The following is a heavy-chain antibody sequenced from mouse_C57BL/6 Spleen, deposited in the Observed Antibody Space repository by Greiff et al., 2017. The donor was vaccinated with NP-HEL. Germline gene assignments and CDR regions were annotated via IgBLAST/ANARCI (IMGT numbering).Heavy chain of an antibody. D-gene: IGHD2-3*01. J-gene: IGHJ3*01. CDR3: ARSGDGSWFAY. Sequence: VKLMESGPELVKPGASVKLSCKASGYTFTSYDINWVKQRPGQGLEWIGWIYPRDGSTKYNEKFKGKATLTVDTSSSTAYMELHSLTSEDSAVYFCARSGDGSWFAYWGQGTLVTVSA. CDR1: GYTFTSYD. V-gene: IGHV1-85*01. CDR2: IYPRDGST.